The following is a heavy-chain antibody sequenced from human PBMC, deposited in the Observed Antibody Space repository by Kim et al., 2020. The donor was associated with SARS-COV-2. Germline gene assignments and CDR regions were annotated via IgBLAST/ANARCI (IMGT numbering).Heavy chain of an antibody. J-gene: IGHJ5*01. CDR3: ERRKSTGMRYDFFCLYGGYYWFDA. Sequence: SETLSLTCAVYGGSFSDYYWSWIRKPPGKGLEWFGEITHRGNTNYNPSLKSRFTISVATSKNQFSLELTAVTAADTAVYNCERRKSTGMRYDFFCLYGGYYWFDACGHGILVTVSP. CDR1: GGSFSDYY. CDR2: ITHRGNT. V-gene: IGHV4-34*01. D-gene: IGHD3-3*01.